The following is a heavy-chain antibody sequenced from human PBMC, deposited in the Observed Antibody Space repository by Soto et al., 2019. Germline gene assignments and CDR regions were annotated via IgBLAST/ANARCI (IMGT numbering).Heavy chain of an antibody. J-gene: IGHJ6*03. Sequence: GGSLRLSCAASGFTFSSYGMHWVRQAPGKGLEWVAVISYDGSNKYYADSVKGRFTISRDNSKNTLYLQMNSLRAEDTAVYYCAKERVRGYYYYYMDVWGKGTTVTVSS. CDR1: GFTFSSYG. CDR3: AKERVRGYYYYYMDV. CDR2: ISYDGSNK. V-gene: IGHV3-30*18.